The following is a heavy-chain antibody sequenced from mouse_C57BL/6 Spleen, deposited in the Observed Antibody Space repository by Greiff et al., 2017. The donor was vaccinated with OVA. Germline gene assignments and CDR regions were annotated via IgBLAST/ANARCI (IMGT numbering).Heavy chain of an antibody. CDR1: GFTFSDYY. Sequence: EVQGVESGGGLVQPGGSLKLSCAASGFTFSDYYMYWVRQTPEKRLEWVAYISNGGGSTYYPDTVKGRFTISRDNAKNTLYLQMSRLKSEDTAMYYCARHGGSSHWYFDVWGTGTTVTVSS. CDR2: ISNGGGST. D-gene: IGHD1-1*01. V-gene: IGHV5-12*01. CDR3: ARHGGSSHWYFDV. J-gene: IGHJ1*03.